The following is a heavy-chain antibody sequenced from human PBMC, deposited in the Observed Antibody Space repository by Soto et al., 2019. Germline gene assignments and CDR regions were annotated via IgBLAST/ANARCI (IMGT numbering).Heavy chain of an antibody. J-gene: IGHJ4*02. CDR1: GFTFSSYS. V-gene: IGHV3-21*01. Sequence: EVQLVESGGGLVKPGGSLRLSCAASGFTFSSYSMNWVRQAPGKGLEWVSSISSSSSYIYYADSVKGRFTISRDNAKNSLYLQMNSLRAEETAVYYCARERRGSGLGVCDYWGQGTLVTVSS. CDR2: ISSSSSYI. CDR3: ARERRGSGLGVCDY. D-gene: IGHD3-3*01.